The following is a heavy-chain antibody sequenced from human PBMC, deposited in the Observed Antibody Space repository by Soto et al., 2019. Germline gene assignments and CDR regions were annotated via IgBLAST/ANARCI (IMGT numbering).Heavy chain of an antibody. CDR1: GGSISSGDYY. CDR2: IYYSGST. Sequence: QVQLQESGPGLVKPSQTLSLTCTVSGGSISSGDYYWSWIRQPPGKGLEWIGYIYYSGSTYYNPSLKRRXXIXVXXSKNQFSLKLSSVTAADTAVYYCARRSGDLWYFDLWGRGTLVTVSS. CDR3: ARRSGDLWYFDL. V-gene: IGHV4-30-4*01. J-gene: IGHJ2*01. D-gene: IGHD2-15*01.